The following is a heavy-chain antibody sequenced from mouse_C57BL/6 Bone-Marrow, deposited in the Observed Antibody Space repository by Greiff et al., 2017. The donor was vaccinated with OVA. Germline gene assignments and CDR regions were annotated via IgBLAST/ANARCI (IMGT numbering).Heavy chain of an antibody. CDR3: AREGVYYGNNYWYFDV. V-gene: IGHV1-77*01. D-gene: IGHD2-1*01. Sequence: VQLQESGAELVKPGASVKISCKASGYTFTDYYINWVKQRPGQGLEWIGKIGPGSGSTYYNEKFKGKATLTADKSSSTAYMQLSSLTSEDSAVYFCAREGVYYGNNYWYFDVWGTGTTVTVSS. CDR1: GYTFTDYY. CDR2: IGPGSGST. J-gene: IGHJ1*03.